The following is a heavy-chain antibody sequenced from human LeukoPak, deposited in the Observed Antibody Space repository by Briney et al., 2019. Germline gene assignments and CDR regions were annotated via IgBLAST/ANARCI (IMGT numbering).Heavy chain of an antibody. CDR1: GFTSSNAW. V-gene: IGHV3-15*07. Sequence: GGSLRLSCATSGFTSSNAWMNWVRQAPGKGLEWVGRIRSNSDGGTIDYAAPVKGRFTLSRDDSKTTLYLQMNSLQTEDTAVYYCATDFYDSTWGQGTLVTVSS. D-gene: IGHD3-22*01. CDR2: IRSNSDGGTI. J-gene: IGHJ5*02. CDR3: ATDFYDST.